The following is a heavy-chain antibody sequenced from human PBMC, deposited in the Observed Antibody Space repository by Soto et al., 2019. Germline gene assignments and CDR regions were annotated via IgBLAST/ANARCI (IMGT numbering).Heavy chain of an antibody. CDR3: ATNGDILTGRYKNAFDI. V-gene: IGHV1-24*01. Sequence: GASVKVSCKVSGYALTELSMHWVRQAPGKGLEWMGGFDPEDGETIYAQKFQGRVTMTEDTSTDTAYMELSSLRSEDTAVYYCATNGDILTGRYKNAFDIWGQGTMVTVS. J-gene: IGHJ3*02. D-gene: IGHD3-9*01. CDR2: FDPEDGET. CDR1: GYALTELS.